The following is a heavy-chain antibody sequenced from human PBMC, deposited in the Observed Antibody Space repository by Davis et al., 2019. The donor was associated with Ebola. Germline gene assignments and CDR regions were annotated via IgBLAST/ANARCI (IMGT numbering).Heavy chain of an antibody. Sequence: AASVKVSCKASGYTFTGYYMHWVRQAPGQGLEWMGWINPNSGGTNYAQKFQGWVTMTRDTSISTAYMELSRLRSDDTAVYYCARVAKYSSAGRYYYGMDVWGQGTTVTVSS. CDR3: ARVAKYSSAGRYYYGMDV. CDR1: GYTFTGYY. D-gene: IGHD6-25*01. J-gene: IGHJ6*02. V-gene: IGHV1-2*04. CDR2: INPNSGGT.